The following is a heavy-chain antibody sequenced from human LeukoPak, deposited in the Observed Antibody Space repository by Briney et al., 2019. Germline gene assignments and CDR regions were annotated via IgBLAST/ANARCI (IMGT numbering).Heavy chain of an antibody. J-gene: IGHJ3*02. CDR2: ISSSSSYI. CDR1: GFTFSSYS. Sequence: GGSLRLSCAASGFTFSSYSMNWVRQAPGKGLEWVSSISSSSSYIYYADSVKGRFTISRDNAKNSLYLQMNSLRAEDTAVYYCARSRIVADSAFDIWGQGTMVTVSS. V-gene: IGHV3-21*01. D-gene: IGHD6-13*01. CDR3: ARSRIVADSAFDI.